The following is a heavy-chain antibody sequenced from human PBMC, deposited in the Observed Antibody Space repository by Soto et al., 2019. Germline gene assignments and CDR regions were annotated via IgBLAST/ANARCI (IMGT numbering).Heavy chain of an antibody. Sequence: EVQLVESGGGLVQPGGSLRLSCAASGFTVSSNYMSWVRQAPGKGSEWVSVISSDGSKYYADSVKVRFTISRDNSKNTLYLQMNSLRAEDTAVYFCARDVSSGWYYFDYWGQGTLVTVSS. CDR3: ARDVSSGWYYFDY. V-gene: IGHV3-66*01. D-gene: IGHD6-19*01. CDR1: GFTVSSNY. CDR2: ISSDGSK. J-gene: IGHJ4*02.